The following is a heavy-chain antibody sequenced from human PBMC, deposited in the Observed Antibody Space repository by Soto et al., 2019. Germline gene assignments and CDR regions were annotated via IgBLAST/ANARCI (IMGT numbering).Heavy chain of an antibody. Sequence: SETLSLTCTVSGGSISSYYWSWIRQPPGKGLEWIGYIYYSGSTNYNPSLKSRVTISVDTSKNQFSLKLSSVTAADTAVYYCARGYDFWGGTPPFAFDYWGQGTLVTVSS. CDR3: ARGYDFWGGTPPFAFDY. V-gene: IGHV4-59*01. D-gene: IGHD3-3*01. CDR1: GGSISSYY. CDR2: IYYSGST. J-gene: IGHJ4*02.